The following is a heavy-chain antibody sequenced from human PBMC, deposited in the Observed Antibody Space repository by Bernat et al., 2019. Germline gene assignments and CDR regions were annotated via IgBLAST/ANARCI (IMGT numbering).Heavy chain of an antibody. Sequence: QVQLQESGPGLVKPSQTLSLTCTVSGGSISSGDYYWSWIRQPPGKGLEWIGYIYYSGSTYYIPSLKSRVTISVDTSKNQFSLKLSSVTAADTAVYYCARDGAVVTPYYYYGMDVWGQGTTVTVSS. CDR1: GGSISSGDYY. CDR2: IYYSGST. CDR3: ARDGAVVTPYYYYGMDV. J-gene: IGHJ6*02. V-gene: IGHV4-30-4*01. D-gene: IGHD4-23*01.